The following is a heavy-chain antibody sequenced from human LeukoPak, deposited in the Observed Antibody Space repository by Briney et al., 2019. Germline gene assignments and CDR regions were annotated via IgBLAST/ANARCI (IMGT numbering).Heavy chain of an antibody. V-gene: IGHV3-11*01. CDR1: GFSVSDYY. Sequence: PGGSLRLSCAVPGFSVSDYYMSWIRQAPGKGLEWVSYISASGTTIYYTDSVRGRFTVSRDTAKNSLYLQMNSLRAEDTAVYYCARVAYYDRSGYKSWGQGTPVSVSS. J-gene: IGHJ4*02. CDR3: ARVAYYDRSGYKS. CDR2: ISASGTTI. D-gene: IGHD3-22*01.